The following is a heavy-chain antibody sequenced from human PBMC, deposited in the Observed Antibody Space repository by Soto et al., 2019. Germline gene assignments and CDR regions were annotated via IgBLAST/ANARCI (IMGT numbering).Heavy chain of an antibody. CDR3: ARGPDYEGYFDY. Sequence: VKVSCKASGYTFTSSGISWVRQAPGQGLEWMGWISAYNGNTNYAQKLQGRVTMTTDTSTTTAYMELSGLRSEDTAVYYCARGPDYEGYFDYWGRGTLVTVSS. CDR2: ISAYNGNT. D-gene: IGHD4-17*01. CDR1: GYTFTSSG. J-gene: IGHJ4*02. V-gene: IGHV1-18*01.